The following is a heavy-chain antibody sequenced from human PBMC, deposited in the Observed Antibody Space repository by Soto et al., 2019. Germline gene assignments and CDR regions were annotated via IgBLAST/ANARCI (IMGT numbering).Heavy chain of an antibody. V-gene: IGHV3-23*01. J-gene: IGHJ4*02. Sequence: PGGSLRLSCAASGFTFSNYAMSWVRQAPGEGLGWVSAISASGGGAYYADSVKGRFTISRDNSKNTMFLQMNSLRAEDTAVYYCAKDTYYYNNSGYDRKMFDHWGQGALVTVSS. CDR1: GFTFSNYA. CDR2: ISASGGGA. CDR3: AKDTYYYNNSGYDRKMFDH. D-gene: IGHD3-22*01.